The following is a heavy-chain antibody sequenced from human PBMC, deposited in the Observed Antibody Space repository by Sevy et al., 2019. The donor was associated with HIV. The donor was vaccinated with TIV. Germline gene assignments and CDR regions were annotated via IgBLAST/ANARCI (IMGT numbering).Heavy chain of an antibody. CDR1: GFTFSRYG. V-gene: IGHV3-30*02. D-gene: IGHD3-10*01. J-gene: IGHJ3*02. Sequence: GGSLRLSCAASGFTFSRYGMHWVRQAPGRGLEWVSFIRFDGTTKYYGDSVKGRFTISRDNSKNTLYLQMNSLRVEDTAGYYCAKGLGMVQGALLSDDTWGQGTMVTVSS. CDR3: AKGLGMVQGALLSDDT. CDR2: IRFDGTTK.